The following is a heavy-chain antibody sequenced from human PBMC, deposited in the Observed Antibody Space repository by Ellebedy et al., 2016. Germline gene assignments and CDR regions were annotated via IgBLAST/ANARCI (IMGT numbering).Heavy chain of an antibody. CDR1: GDSLTNAGAS. D-gene: IGHD3-22*01. J-gene: IGHJ5*02. CDR2: VYRSGGT. CDR3: ARGLYFDSSGYHYWFDP. V-gene: IGHV4-61*08. Sequence: SETLSLTXSVSGDSLTNAGASWSWIRQSPGGGLQWMGYVYRSGGTKYDPSLESRVSMSIDTSRQQFSLRLTSVTAADTATYYCARGLYFDSSGYHYWFDPWGQGALVTVTS.